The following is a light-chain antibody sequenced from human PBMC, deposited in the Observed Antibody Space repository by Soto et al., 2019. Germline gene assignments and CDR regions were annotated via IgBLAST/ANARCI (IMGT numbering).Light chain of an antibody. CDR2: SAS. CDR1: QSVSSSY. J-gene: IGKJ5*01. Sequence: EIVLTQSPGTLSLSPGERATLSCRASQSVSSSYLAWYQQRPGQAPRLLIYSASTRAAGIPARFSGTGSETDFTLTIDSLQSEDFAVYYCQQYDNWPPYTFGQGTRLEIK. V-gene: IGKV3-15*01. CDR3: QQYDNWPPYT.